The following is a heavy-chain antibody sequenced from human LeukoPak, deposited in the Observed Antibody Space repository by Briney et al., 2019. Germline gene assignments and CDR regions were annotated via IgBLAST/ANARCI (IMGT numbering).Heavy chain of an antibody. Sequence: GGSLRLSCAASGFTFSSYGMHWVRQAPGKGLEWVAVIWYDGSNKYYADSVKDRFTISRDNSKNTLYLQMNSLRAEDTAVYYCAREEQSHAFDIWGQGTMVTVSS. CDR1: GFTFSSYG. D-gene: IGHD6-19*01. V-gene: IGHV3-33*01. J-gene: IGHJ3*02. CDR3: AREEQSHAFDI. CDR2: IWYDGSNK.